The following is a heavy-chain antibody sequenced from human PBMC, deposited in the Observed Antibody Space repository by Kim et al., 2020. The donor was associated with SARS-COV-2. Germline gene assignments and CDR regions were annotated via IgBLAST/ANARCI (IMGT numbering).Heavy chain of an antibody. J-gene: IGHJ5*02. CDR3: ARVVVVVAVHRWFDP. CDR2: INHSGST. Sequence: SETLSLTCAVYGGSFSGYYWSWIRQPPGKGLEWIGEINHSGSTNYNPSLKSRVTISVDTSKNQFSLKLSSVTAADMAVYYCARVVVVVAVHRWFDPWGQGTLVTVSS. CDR1: GGSFSGYY. D-gene: IGHD2-15*01. V-gene: IGHV4-34*01.